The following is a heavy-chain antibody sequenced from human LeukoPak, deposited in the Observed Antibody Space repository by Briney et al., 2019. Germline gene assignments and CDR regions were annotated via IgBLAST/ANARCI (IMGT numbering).Heavy chain of an antibody. CDR3: ATIGGVLLWFGGHAFDI. CDR1: GYTFTGYY. CDR2: ISAYNGNT. J-gene: IGHJ3*02. Sequence: ASVKVSCKASGYTFTGYYMHWVRQAPGQGLEWMGWISAYNGNTNYAQKLQDRVTMTTDTSTSTAYMELRSLRSDDAAVYYCATIGGVLLWFGGHAFDIWGQGTMVTVSS. D-gene: IGHD3-10*01. V-gene: IGHV1-18*04.